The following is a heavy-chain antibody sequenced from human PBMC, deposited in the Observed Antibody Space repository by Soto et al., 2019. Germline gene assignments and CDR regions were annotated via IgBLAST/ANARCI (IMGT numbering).Heavy chain of an antibody. J-gene: IGHJ4*02. CDR2: ISYDGSNT. V-gene: IGHV3-30*03. D-gene: IGHD3-10*01. Sequence: QVQLVESGGGVVQPGRSLRLSCAASGFPFTTYGMHWVRECPGKGLEWVAVISYDGSNTYYADSVKGRFTISRDNSKNTLYLQMNSLRPEDTALYYCVGGQYYFDYRGQGTLFTVSS. CDR3: VGGQYYFDY. CDR1: GFPFTTYG.